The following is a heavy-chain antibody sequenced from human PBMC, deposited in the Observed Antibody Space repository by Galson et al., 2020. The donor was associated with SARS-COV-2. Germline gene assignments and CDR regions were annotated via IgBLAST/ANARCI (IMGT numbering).Heavy chain of an antibody. CDR1: GFIFTNNA. Sequence: GGSLRLSCVASGFIFTNNAMTWVRQAPGKGLEWVSTVYTAGAAYYADSVKGRFTLSRDNSKNTVYLQMNSLRREDTAKYYCAKGFLLGSWGQGTLVTVSS. CDR3: AKGFLLGS. V-gene: IGHV3-23*03. D-gene: IGHD3-10*01. J-gene: IGHJ4*02. CDR2: VYTAGAA.